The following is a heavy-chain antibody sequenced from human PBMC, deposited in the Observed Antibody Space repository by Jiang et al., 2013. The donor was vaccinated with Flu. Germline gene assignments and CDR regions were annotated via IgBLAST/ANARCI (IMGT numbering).Heavy chain of an antibody. J-gene: IGHJ4*02. D-gene: IGHD6-13*01. V-gene: IGHV4-59*01. CDR1: GGSINGFF. Sequence: GPGLVKPSETLSLTRSVSGGSINGFFWSWIRQAPGKGLEWIGYVHYSGNTDYSSSLWRRVTISVDTAKNQFSLRLNSVTAADTAVYYCARARAPEVAATYFDYWARDPWSPSPQ. CDR2: VHYSGNT. CDR3: ARARAPEVAATYFDY.